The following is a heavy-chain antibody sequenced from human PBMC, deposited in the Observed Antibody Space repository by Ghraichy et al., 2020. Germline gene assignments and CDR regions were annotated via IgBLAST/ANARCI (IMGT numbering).Heavy chain of an antibody. J-gene: IGHJ6*02. CDR3: ARGGLSVADGLDV. CDR2: INPNSGGA. CDR1: GYTFTDNY. D-gene: IGHD3-10*01. V-gene: IGHV1-2*06. Sequence: ASVKVSCKASGYTFTDNYMHWVRQAPGQGLEWMGRINPNSGGANYAQNFQGRVTMTTDTSTSTVYMQLRSLTSDDSAVYYCARGGLSVADGLDVWGQGTTVTVSS.